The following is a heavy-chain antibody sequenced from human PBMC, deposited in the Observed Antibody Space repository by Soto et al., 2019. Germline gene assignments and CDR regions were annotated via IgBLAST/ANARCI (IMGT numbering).Heavy chain of an antibody. D-gene: IGHD4-17*01. CDR1: GGSFSGYY. V-gene: IGHV4-34*01. J-gene: IGHJ6*02. CDR2: INHSGST. Sequence: SSETLSLTCAVYGGSFSGYYWSWIRQPPGKGLEWIGEINHSGSTNYNPSLKSRVTISVDTSRNQFSLKLSSVTAADTAVYYRARSSIITTVTTFKGRGRDYYYGMDVWGQGTTVTVSS. CDR3: ARSSIITTVTTFKGRGRDYYYGMDV.